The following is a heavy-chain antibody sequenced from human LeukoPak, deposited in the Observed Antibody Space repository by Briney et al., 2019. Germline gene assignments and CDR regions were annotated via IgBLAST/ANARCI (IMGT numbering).Heavy chain of an antibody. Sequence: GGSLRLSCAASGFTFNKAWMIWVRQAPGKGLEWVGRIKTKPEGGTTDYAAPVKGRFTISRDDSKDTLYLQMNSLKTEDTAVYYCTSSGSRWDYFDYWGQGTLATVSS. CDR2: IKTKPEGGTT. CDR1: GFTFNKAW. D-gene: IGHD4-23*01. V-gene: IGHV3-15*05. J-gene: IGHJ4*02. CDR3: TSSGSRWDYFDY.